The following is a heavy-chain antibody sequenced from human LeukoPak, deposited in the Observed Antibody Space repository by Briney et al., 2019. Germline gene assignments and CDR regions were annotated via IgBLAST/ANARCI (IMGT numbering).Heavy chain of an antibody. Sequence: GGSLRLSCAASGFTFSSYAMHWVRQAPGKGLEWVAVISYDGSNKYYADSVKGRFTISRDNSKNTLCLQMNSLRAEDTAVYYCARDRIAAAGTGYYYGMDVWGQGTTVTVSS. V-gene: IGHV3-30-3*01. J-gene: IGHJ6*02. CDR3: ARDRIAAAGTGYYYGMDV. D-gene: IGHD6-13*01. CDR2: ISYDGSNK. CDR1: GFTFSSYA.